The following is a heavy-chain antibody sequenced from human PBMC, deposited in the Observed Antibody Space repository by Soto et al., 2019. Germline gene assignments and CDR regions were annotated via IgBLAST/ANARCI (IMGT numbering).Heavy chain of an antibody. Sequence: GGSLRLSCAASGFTFSDHYMDWVRQAPGRGLEWVGRTRNKANSYTTEYAASVKGRFTISRDDSKNSLYLQMNSLKTEDTAVYYCARSAGDGYTPYYFDYWGKGTLVTVSS. CDR3: ARSAGDGYTPYYFDY. D-gene: IGHD6-25*01. V-gene: IGHV3-72*01. CDR1: GFTFSDHY. J-gene: IGHJ4*02. CDR2: TRNKANSYTT.